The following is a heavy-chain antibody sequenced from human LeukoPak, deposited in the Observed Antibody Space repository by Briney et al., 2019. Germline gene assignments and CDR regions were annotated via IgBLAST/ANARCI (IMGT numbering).Heavy chain of an antibody. CDR3: AREGSSSWYAYKWFDP. V-gene: IGHV4-59*12. Sequence: SETLSLTCTVSGGSISSYYWSWIRQPPGKGLEWDGYIHYSGRTNYNSSLKRRVTISVDTSKKQFSLRLSSVTAADTAVYYCAREGSSSWYAYKWFDPWGQGTLVTVSS. CDR1: GGSISSYY. CDR2: IHYSGRT. D-gene: IGHD6-13*01. J-gene: IGHJ5*02.